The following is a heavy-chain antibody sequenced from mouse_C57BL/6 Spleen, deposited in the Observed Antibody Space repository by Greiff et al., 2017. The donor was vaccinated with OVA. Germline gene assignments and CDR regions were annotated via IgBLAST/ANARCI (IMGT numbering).Heavy chain of an antibody. CDR2: IYPSDSET. D-gene: IGHD5-1-1*01. Sequence: QVQLQQPGAELVRPGSSVKLSCKASGYTFTSYWMDWVKQRPGQGLEWIGNIYPSDSETHYNQKFKDKATLTVDKSSSTAYMQLSSLTSEDSAVYYCAREGYLSRYWYFDVWGTGTTVTVSS. J-gene: IGHJ1*03. V-gene: IGHV1-61*01. CDR3: AREGYLSRYWYFDV. CDR1: GYTFTSYW.